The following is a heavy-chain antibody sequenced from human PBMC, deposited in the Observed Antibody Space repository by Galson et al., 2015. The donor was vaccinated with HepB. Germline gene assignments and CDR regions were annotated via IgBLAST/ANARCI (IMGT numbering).Heavy chain of an antibody. J-gene: IGHJ4*02. CDR2: IKYDGSEK. CDR1: GFTFSNLW. D-gene: IGHD3-16*01. V-gene: IGHV3-7*01. Sequence: SLRLSCAASGFTFSNLWMSWVRQTPGKGLEWLANIKYDGSEKYYVDSVKGRFTISRDNAENSLYLQMNSLRAEDTAVYFCQRDLVWGKTGTDYWGQGTLVTVSS. CDR3: QRDLVWGKTGTDY.